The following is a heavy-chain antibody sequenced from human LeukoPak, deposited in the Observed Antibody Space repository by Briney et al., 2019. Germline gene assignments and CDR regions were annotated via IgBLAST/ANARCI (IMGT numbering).Heavy chain of an antibody. CDR1: GGSFSGYY. CDR2: INHSGST. CDR3: ARTKEYNWNYRYYFDF. D-gene: IGHD1-7*01. Sequence: SETLSLTCAVYGGSFSGYYWSWIRQPPGKGLEWIGEINHSGSTNYNPPLKSRVTISVDTSKNQFSLKVSSVTAADTAVYYCARTKEYNWNYRYYFDFWGQGTLVTVSS. V-gene: IGHV4-34*01. J-gene: IGHJ4*02.